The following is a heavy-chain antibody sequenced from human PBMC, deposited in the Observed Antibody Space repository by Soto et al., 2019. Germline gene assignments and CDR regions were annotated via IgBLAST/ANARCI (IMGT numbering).Heavy chain of an antibody. V-gene: IGHV2-70*04. J-gene: IGHJ5*02. Sequence: SGPTLVNPTQTLTLTCTFSGFSLSTSGMRVSWIRQPPGKALEWLARIDWDDDKFYSTTLKTRLTISKDISKNQVVLTMTNMDPVDTATYYCAKTGTDGSWFDPWGLGTLVTVSS. CDR1: GFSLSTSGMR. D-gene: IGHD1-1*01. CDR3: AKTGTDGSWFDP. CDR2: IDWDDDK.